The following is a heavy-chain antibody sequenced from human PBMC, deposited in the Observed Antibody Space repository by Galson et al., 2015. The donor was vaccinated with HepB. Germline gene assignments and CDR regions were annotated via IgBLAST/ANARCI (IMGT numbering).Heavy chain of an antibody. CDR3: ARKLYGSGSFQLDRSWFDP. J-gene: IGHJ5*02. V-gene: IGHV5-51*01. D-gene: IGHD3-10*01. CDR2: IYPGDSDT. Sequence: QSGAEVKKPGESLKISCKGSGYSFTSYWIGWVRQMPGKGLEWMGIIYPGDSDTRYSPSFQGQVTISADKSISTAYLQWSSLRASDTAMDYCARKLYGSGSFQLDRSWFDPWGQGTLVTVSS. CDR1: GYSFTSYW.